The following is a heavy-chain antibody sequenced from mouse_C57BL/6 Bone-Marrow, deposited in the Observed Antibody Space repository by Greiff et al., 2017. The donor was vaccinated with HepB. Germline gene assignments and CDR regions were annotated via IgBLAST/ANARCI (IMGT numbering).Heavy chain of an antibody. CDR1: GFTFTDYY. CDR3: ARSLSYDGYYFYAMDY. Sequence: EVMLVESGGGLVQPGGSLSLSCAASGFTFTDYYMSWVRQPPGKALEWLGFIRNKANGYTTEYSASVKGRFTISRDNSQSILYLQMNALRAGDSATYYCARSLSYDGYYFYAMDYWGQGTSVTVSS. D-gene: IGHD2-3*01. J-gene: IGHJ4*01. CDR2: IRNKANGYTT. V-gene: IGHV7-3*01.